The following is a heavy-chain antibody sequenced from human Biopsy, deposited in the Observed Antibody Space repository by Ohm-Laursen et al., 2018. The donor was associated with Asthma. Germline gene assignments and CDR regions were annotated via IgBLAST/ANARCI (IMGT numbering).Heavy chain of an antibody. CDR2: ISHNGMYT. CDR3: AREGVAGTHIED. V-gene: IGHV3-30*04. Sequence: SLRLSCSASGNSLGSYSLYWIRQAPGKGLEWVSIISHNGMYTAYGDSVRGRFTISRDNSKNTLSLQMNSLTAEDTAVYYCAREGVAGTHIEDWGQGTLVTVSS. D-gene: IGHD6-19*01. CDR1: GNSLGSYS. J-gene: IGHJ4*02.